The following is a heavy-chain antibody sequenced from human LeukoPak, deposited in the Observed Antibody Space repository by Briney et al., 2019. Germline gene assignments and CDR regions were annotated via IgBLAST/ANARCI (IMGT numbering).Heavy chain of an antibody. J-gene: IGHJ5*02. D-gene: IGHD3-3*01. Sequence: VASVRVSCKTPGYTFTDYYIHWVRQAPGQGLEWMGWINTKTGRTSFARTFQGRVTLTRDPSITTVYMDMAWLTSDDTAIYFCARADFIDAGPYVIAPWGQGTLVTVSS. CDR2: INTKTGRT. V-gene: IGHV1-2*02. CDR3: ARADFIDAGPYVIAP. CDR1: GYTFTDYY.